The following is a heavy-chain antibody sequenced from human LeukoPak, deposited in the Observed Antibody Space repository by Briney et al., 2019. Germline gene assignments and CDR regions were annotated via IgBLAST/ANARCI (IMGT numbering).Heavy chain of an antibody. D-gene: IGHD4-17*01. CDR2: ISSSGSTI. V-gene: IGHV3-11*01. Sequence: PGGSLRLSCAASGFTFSDYYMSWIRQAPGRGLEWVSYISSSGSTIYYADSVKGRFTISRDNAKNSLYLQMNSLRAEDTAVYYCARVPDGGSTVSNWFDPWGQGTLVTVSS. CDR3: ARVPDGGSTVSNWFDP. CDR1: GFTFSDYY. J-gene: IGHJ5*02.